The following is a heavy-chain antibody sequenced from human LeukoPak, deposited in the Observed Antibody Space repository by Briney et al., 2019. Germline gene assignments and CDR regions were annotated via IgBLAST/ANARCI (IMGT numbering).Heavy chain of an antibody. CDR3: ARGTGSWLRLTRWFDP. CDR1: GYTFTNYD. CDR2: MNPNSGNT. D-gene: IGHD5-12*01. V-gene: IGHV1-8*01. J-gene: IGHJ5*02. Sequence: ASVKVSCKASGYTFTNYDINWVRQATGQGLEWMGWMNPNSGNTDYAQKFQGRVTMTRNTSISTAYMELSSLVSEDTAVYYCARGTGSWLRLTRWFDPWGQGTLVTVSS.